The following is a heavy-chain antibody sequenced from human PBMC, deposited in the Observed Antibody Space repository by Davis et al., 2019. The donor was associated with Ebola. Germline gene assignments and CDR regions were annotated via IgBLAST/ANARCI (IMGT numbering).Heavy chain of an antibody. CDR1: GGSISSYY. J-gene: IGHJ4*02. D-gene: IGHD5-18*01. V-gene: IGHV4-59*01. Sequence: SETLSLTCTVSGGSISSYYWSWIRQPPGKGLEWIGYIYYSGSTNYNPSLKSRVTISVDTSKNQFSLKLSSVTAADTAVYYCARLALVDTAMGDYWGQGTLVTVSS. CDR2: IYYSGST. CDR3: ARLALVDTAMGDY.